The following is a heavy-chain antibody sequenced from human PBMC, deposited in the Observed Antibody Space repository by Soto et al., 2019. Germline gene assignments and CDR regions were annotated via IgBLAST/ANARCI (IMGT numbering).Heavy chain of an antibody. D-gene: IGHD1-26*01. CDR3: ARDESLILGGFDP. Sequence: GGSLRLSCAVSGFTFSSYWMHWVRQAPGKGLVWVSRINSDGSSTSYADSVKGRFTISRDNAKNTLYLQMNSLRAEDTAVYYCARDESLILGGFDPWGQGTLVTVSS. CDR2: INSDGSST. CDR1: GFTFSSYW. V-gene: IGHV3-74*01. J-gene: IGHJ5*02.